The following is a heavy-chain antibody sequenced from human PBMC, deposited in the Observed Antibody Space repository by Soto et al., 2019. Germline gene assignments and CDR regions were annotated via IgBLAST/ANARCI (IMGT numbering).Heavy chain of an antibody. CDR2: MNPNSGNT. J-gene: IGHJ4*02. CDR1: GYTFTSYD. D-gene: IGHD6-19*01. V-gene: IGHV1-8*01. Sequence: QVQLVQSGAEVKKPGASVKVSCKASGYTFTSYDINWVRQATGQGLEWMGWMNPNSGNTGYAQKFQGRVTMTRNTSISTAYMELSSLRSEDTAVYYCARFHSSGWYHLRGDFDYWGQGTLVTVSS. CDR3: ARFHSSGWYHLRGDFDY.